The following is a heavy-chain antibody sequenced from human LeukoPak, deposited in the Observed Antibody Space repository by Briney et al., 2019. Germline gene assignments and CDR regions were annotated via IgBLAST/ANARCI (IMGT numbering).Heavy chain of an antibody. Sequence: GGSLRLSCAASEFSVGSNDMTWVRQAPGKGLEWVSLIYSGGSTYYADSVKGRFTISRDNSKNTLYLQMNSLRAEDTAVYYCAKDDRGSYFDYWGQGTLVTVSS. CDR1: EFSVGSND. J-gene: IGHJ4*02. CDR2: IYSGGST. D-gene: IGHD3-10*01. CDR3: AKDDRGSYFDY. V-gene: IGHV3-66*01.